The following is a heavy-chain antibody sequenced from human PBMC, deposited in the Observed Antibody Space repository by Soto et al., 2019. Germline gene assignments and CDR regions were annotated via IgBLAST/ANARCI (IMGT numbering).Heavy chain of an antibody. CDR1: GGSISSYY. Sequence: SETLSLTCTVSGGSISSYYWSWIRQPPGKGLEWIGYIYYSGSTNYNPSLKSRVTISVDTSKNQFSLKLSSVTAADTAVYYCARNGYYYDSSGYYFSGAFDIWGQGTMVTVSS. D-gene: IGHD3-22*01. CDR2: IYYSGST. J-gene: IGHJ3*02. V-gene: IGHV4-59*01. CDR3: ARNGYYYDSSGYYFSGAFDI.